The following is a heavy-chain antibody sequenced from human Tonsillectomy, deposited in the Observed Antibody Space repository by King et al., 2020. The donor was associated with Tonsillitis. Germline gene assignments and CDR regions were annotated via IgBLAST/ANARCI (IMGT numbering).Heavy chain of an antibody. CDR3: ARDRDLVTEYFDTWFDP. V-gene: IGHV1-18*01. D-gene: IGHD3-9*01. CDR2: ISGYNGIT. Sequence: QLVQSGAEVKKPGASVKVSCKASGYSFSSYGITWVRQAPGQGLEWMGWISGYNGITNHAQKLQGRVTMTIDTFTSTAYMELRSLRFDDTAGYYCARDRDLVTEYFDTWFDPWGQGTLVTVSS. J-gene: IGHJ5*02. CDR1: GYSFSSYG.